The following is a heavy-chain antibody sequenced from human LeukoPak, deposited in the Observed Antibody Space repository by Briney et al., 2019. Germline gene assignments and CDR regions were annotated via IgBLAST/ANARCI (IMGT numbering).Heavy chain of an antibody. Sequence: SETLSLTCAVYGGSFSGYYWSWIRQPPGKGLEWIGEINHSGSTNYNPSLKSRVTISVDTSKNQFSPKLSSVTAADTAVYYCASGYGGNRGPKHWGQGTLVTVSS. V-gene: IGHV4-34*01. CDR2: INHSGST. J-gene: IGHJ1*01. D-gene: IGHD2-15*01. CDR1: GGSFSGYY. CDR3: ASGYGGNRGPKH.